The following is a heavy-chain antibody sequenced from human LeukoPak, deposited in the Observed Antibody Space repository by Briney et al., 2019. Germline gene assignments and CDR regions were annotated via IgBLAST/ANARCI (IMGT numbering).Heavy chain of an antibody. Sequence: SVKVSCKASGFTLTNSVMKWVRQARGQRLEWMGWIVVGSGHTNYAQRLQERVIITRDMSTKTVYMELSSLKSEDTAVYCCAADDQQLILWGQGTLVGVS. CDR2: IVVGSGHT. V-gene: IGHV1-58*02. D-gene: IGHD2/OR15-2a*01. CDR1: GFTLTNSV. J-gene: IGHJ4*02. CDR3: AADDQQLIL.